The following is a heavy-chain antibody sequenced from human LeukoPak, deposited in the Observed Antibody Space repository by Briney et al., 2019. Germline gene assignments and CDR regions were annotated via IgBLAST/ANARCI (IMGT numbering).Heavy chain of an antibody. CDR3: ARQTGESTNFDN. J-gene: IGHJ4*02. D-gene: IGHD2-2*01. CDR1: GFTFSNYL. CDR2: ISTDGSFT. Sequence: GGSLRLSCAASGFTFSNYLMHWVRHTPGKGLVWISRISTDGSFTNYADSVKGRFSISRDNAKNTLYLLMNSLRAEDTAMYHCARQTGESTNFDNWGQGTLVTVSS. V-gene: IGHV3-74*01.